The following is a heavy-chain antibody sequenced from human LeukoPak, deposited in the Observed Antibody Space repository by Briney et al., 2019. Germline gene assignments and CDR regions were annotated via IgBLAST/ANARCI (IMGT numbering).Heavy chain of an antibody. V-gene: IGHV3-15*01. CDR3: TTAADSWLQPDY. CDR2: IKSNTDGGTT. J-gene: IGHJ4*02. CDR1: GFTFSNVG. D-gene: IGHD5-24*01. Sequence: GGSLRLSCAASGFTFSNVGVSWVRQAPGKGLEWVGRIKSNTDGGTTHYAVPVKGRFTISRDDSKNTLYLQMNSLKTEDTALYYCTTAADSWLQPDYWGQGTRVTVSS.